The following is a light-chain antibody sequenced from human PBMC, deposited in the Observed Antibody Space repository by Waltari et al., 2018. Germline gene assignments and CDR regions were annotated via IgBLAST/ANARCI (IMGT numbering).Light chain of an antibody. CDR3: CSYAGRGTYV. CDR1: TSDVGHYDL. CDR2: EVI. Sequence: QSALTQPASVSGTPGQSITISCTGTTSDVGHYDLVSWYQQHPGKAPKLLICEVIKRPAGVSRRFSGSKSGNTASLTISGLQAEDDADYYCCSYAGRGTYVFGSGTKVTV. J-gene: IGLJ1*01. V-gene: IGLV2-23*02.